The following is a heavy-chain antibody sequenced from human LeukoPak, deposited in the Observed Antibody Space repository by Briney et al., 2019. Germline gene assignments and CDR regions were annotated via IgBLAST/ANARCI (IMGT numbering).Heavy chain of an antibody. J-gene: IGHJ4*02. CDR1: GFTFSSYA. Sequence: PGGSLRVSCAASGFTFSSYAMSWVRQAPGKGLEWVSAISGSGGSKYYADSVKGRFTISRDNSKNTLYLQMNSLRAEDTAVYYCAKAARAQWLISFYFDYWGQGTLVTVSS. CDR3: AKAARAQWLISFYFDY. V-gene: IGHV3-23*01. D-gene: IGHD6-19*01. CDR2: ISGSGGSK.